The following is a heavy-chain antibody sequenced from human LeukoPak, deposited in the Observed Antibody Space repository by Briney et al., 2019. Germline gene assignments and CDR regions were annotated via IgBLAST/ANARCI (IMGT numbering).Heavy chain of an antibody. CDR1: GYSISSGYY. Sequence: SETLSLTCAVSGYSISSGYYWGWIRQPPGKGLEWIGSIYHSGSTYYNPSLKSRVTISVDTSKNQFSLKLSSVTAADTAVYYCSSSGYLGDYWGQGTLVTVSS. V-gene: IGHV4-38-2*01. D-gene: IGHD3-22*01. CDR2: IYHSGST. CDR3: SSSGYLGDY. J-gene: IGHJ4*02.